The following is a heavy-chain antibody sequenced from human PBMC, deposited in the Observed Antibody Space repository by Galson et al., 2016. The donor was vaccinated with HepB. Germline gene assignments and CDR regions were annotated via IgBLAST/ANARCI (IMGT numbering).Heavy chain of an antibody. CDR3: AKERGSYGALYGMDV. J-gene: IGHJ6*02. CDR1: GGSFSGYY. V-gene: IGHV4-34*01. CDR2: INHSGST. D-gene: IGHD4-17*01. Sequence: SETLSLTCAVYGGSFSGYYWSWIRQPPGKGLEWIGEINHSGSTNYNPSLKSRVTISVDTSKNQFSLKLSSVTAADTAVYYCAKERGSYGALYGMDVWGQGTTVTVSS.